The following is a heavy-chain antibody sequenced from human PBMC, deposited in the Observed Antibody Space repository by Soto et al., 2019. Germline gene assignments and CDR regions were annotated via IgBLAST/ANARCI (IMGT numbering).Heavy chain of an antibody. CDR3: ARGSESWFDP. J-gene: IGHJ5*02. Sequence: SETLSLTCTVSGGSISSGDYYWSWIRQPPGKGLEWIGYIHYSGSTYYNPSLESRVTISVDTSKNQFSLKLSSVTAADTAVYYCARGSESWFDPWGQGTLVTVSS. V-gene: IGHV4-30-4*01. CDR2: IHYSGST. CDR1: GGSISSGDYY.